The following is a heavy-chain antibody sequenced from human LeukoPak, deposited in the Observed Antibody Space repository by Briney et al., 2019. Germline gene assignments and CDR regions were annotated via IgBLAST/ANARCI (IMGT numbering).Heavy chain of an antibody. CDR3: ARDYDSSSWYDS. Sequence: GGALRLSCAASGFTSSSYSMNWVRQAPGKGLEWVSSISSGSTYIYYADSVKGRFTISRDNAKNSLYLQMNSLRAEDTAVYYCARDYDSSSWYDSWGHGTLVTVSS. D-gene: IGHD6-13*01. J-gene: IGHJ5*01. CDR1: GFTSSSYS. CDR2: ISSGSTYI. V-gene: IGHV3-21*01.